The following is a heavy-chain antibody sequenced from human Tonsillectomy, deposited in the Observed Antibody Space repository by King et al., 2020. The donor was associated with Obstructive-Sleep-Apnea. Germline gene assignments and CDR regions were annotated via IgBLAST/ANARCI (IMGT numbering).Heavy chain of an antibody. J-gene: IGHJ4*02. D-gene: IGHD2-15*01. CDR2: IYWDDEK. V-gene: IGHV2-5*02. CDR3: VHSDRILFDY. Sequence: TLKESGPTLVKPPQTLTLTCTFSGFSFSTSAVGVGWIRQPPGKALEWLALIYWDDEKRYNPSLKSRLSITKDTSKNQVVLTMTNMDPVDTATYFCVHSDRILFDYWGQGTLVTVSS. CDR1: GFSFSTSAVG.